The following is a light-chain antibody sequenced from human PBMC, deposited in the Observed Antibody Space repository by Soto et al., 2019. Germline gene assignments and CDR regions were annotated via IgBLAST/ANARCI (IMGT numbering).Light chain of an antibody. CDR2: DVS. CDR3: SSYTSSSTPV. CDR1: SSDVGGYNY. J-gene: IGLJ2*01. V-gene: IGLV2-14*01. Sequence: QSALTQPASVSGSPGQSITLSCTGTSSDVGGYNYVSWYQQHPGKAPQLMIYDVSNRPSGVSTRFSGSKSGNTASLTISGLQSEDEADYYCSSYTSSSTPVFGGGTKVTVL.